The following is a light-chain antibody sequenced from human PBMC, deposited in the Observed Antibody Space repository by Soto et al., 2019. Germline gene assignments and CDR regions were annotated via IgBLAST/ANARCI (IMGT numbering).Light chain of an antibody. V-gene: IGKV1-5*03. J-gene: IGKJ2*01. Sequence: DLQMTQSPSTLSASVGDRVTITCRASQTINNWSAWYQQKPGKAPKLLIYKASSLESGVPSRFSGSGSGTEFTLTISSLQPDDCATYYCQQYNSYSTRALTFGQGTKLEIK. CDR1: QTINNW. CDR2: KAS. CDR3: QQYNSYSTRALT.